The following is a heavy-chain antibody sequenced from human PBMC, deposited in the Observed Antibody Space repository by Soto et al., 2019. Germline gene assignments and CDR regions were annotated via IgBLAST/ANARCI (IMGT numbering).Heavy chain of an antibody. CDR3: ARGCSTSCRILNIAAAGDDAFDI. Sequence: GPGRVCSNTSDYTFPTYVITYVQKAPGQQLEGMRWLSAYYANTNYAQKLHRRVTMTKGASTSTAYMELRSLRSDDTAVYYCARGCSTSCRILNIAAAGDDAFDIWGQGTMVTVSS. CDR2: LSAYYANT. CDR1: DYTFPTYV. D-gene: IGHD6-13*01. V-gene: IGHV1-18*01. J-gene: IGHJ3*02.